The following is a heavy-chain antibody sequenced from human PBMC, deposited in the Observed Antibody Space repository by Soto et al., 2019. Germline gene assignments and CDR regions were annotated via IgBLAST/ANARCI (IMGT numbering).Heavy chain of an antibody. CDR1: GFSLSTSGVG. Sequence: QITLKESGPTLVKPTQTLTLTCTFSGFSLSTSGVGVGWIRQPPGKALEWLALIYWDDDNRYSPSLKSRLNITKHTSKHQVFLTLTTMDPVDTATYYCAHGGSYSYCYLDYGGQGTLVTVAA. D-gene: IGHD3-16*02. J-gene: IGHJ4*02. CDR2: IYWDDDN. V-gene: IGHV2-5*02. CDR3: AHGGSYSYCYLDY.